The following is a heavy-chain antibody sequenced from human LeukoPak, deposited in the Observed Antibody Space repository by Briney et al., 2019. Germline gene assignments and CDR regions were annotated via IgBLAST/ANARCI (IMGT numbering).Heavy chain of an antibody. CDR3: ARGLLVVVTAQEDYYGMDV. V-gene: IGHV1-18*01. J-gene: IGHJ6*02. CDR2: ISAYNGNT. Sequence: ASVKVSCKASGYTFTSYGISWVRQAPGQGLEWMGWISAYNGNTNYAQKLQGRVTMTTDTSTSTAYMELRSLRSDDTAVYYCARGLLVVVTAQEDYYGMDVWGQGTTVTVSS. CDR1: GYTFTSYG. D-gene: IGHD2-21*02.